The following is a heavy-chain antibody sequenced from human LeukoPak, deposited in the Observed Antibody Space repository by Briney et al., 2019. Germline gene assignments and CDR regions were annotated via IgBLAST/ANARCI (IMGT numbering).Heavy chain of an antibody. J-gene: IGHJ4*02. Sequence: GGSLRLSCAASGLTFSSYAMSWVRQAPGKGLEWVSAISGSGGSTYYADSVKGRFTISRDNSKNTLYLQMNSLRAEDTAVYYCAKDLGYYYGSGSWDYWGQGTLVTVSS. CDR3: AKDLGYYYGSGSWDY. V-gene: IGHV3-23*01. CDR2: ISGSGGST. CDR1: GLTFSSYA. D-gene: IGHD3-10*01.